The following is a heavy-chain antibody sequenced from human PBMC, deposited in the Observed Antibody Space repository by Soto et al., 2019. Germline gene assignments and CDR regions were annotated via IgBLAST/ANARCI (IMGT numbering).Heavy chain of an antibody. CDR2: INAGNGNT. CDR3: ARELSNYVRGRPFDY. D-gene: IGHD3-16*01. Sequence: QVQLVQSGAEVKKPGASVQVSCKASGYTFTSSAMHWVRQAPGQRLEWMGWINAGNGNTKYSQKFQGRVTITRDTSASTAYMELSSLRSEDTAVYYCARELSNYVRGRPFDYWGQGTLVTVSS. CDR1: GYTFTSSA. V-gene: IGHV1-3*01. J-gene: IGHJ4*02.